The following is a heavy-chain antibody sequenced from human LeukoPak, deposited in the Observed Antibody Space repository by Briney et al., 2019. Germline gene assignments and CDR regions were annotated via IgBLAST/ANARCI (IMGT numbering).Heavy chain of an antibody. CDR3: ARDGEGGYWGGFDY. V-gene: IGHV3-33*01. CDR1: GFTFSSYG. CDR2: IWYDGSNK. J-gene: IGHJ4*02. Sequence: PGRSLRLSCAASGFTFSSYGMHWVRQAPGKGLEWVAVIWYDGSNKYYADSVKGRFTISRDNSKNTLYLQMNSLRAEDTAVYYCARDGEGGYWGGFDYWGQGTLVTVSS. D-gene: IGHD3-16*01.